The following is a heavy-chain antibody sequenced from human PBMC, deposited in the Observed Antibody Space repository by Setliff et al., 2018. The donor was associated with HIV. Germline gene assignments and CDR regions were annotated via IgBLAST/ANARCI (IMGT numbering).Heavy chain of an antibody. Sequence: GGSLRLSCAASGFTFSSFGMHWVRQAPGKGLEWVSVIWYDGSNKYYGDSVKGRFTISRDNAKNSLYLQMNSLRAEDTAVYYCARAPAGPAGYYYGMDVWGQGTTVTVSS. V-gene: IGHV3-33*03. CDR2: IWYDGSNK. D-gene: IGHD3-10*01. CDR1: GFTFSSFG. CDR3: ARAPAGPAGYYYGMDV. J-gene: IGHJ6*02.